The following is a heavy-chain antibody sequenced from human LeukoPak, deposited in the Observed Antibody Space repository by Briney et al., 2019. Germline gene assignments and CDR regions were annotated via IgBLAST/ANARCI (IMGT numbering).Heavy chain of an antibody. CDR2: INPNSGGT. V-gene: IGHV1-2*02. CDR1: GYTFTGYY. CDR3: ASGYSGYALRY. D-gene: IGHD5-12*01. Sequence: ASVKVSCKASGYTFTGYYIHWVRQAPGQGLEWMGWINPNSGGTNYARKFQDRVTMTRDTSISTAYMELNRLRSDDTAVYYCASGYSGYALRYWGQGTLVTVSS. J-gene: IGHJ4*02.